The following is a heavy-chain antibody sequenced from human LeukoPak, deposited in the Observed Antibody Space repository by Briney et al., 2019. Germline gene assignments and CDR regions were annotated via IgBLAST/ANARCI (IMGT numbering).Heavy chain of an antibody. CDR2: INHSGST. D-gene: IGHD6-6*01. CDR3: ARGRRGQLRVRLTNRNYSYYMDV. J-gene: IGHJ6*03. V-gene: IGHV4-34*01. CDR1: GESFRGYY. Sequence: SETLSLTCAVYGESFRGYYWSWIRQPPGKGLEWIGEINHSGSTNYNPSLKSRVTISVDTSKNQFSLKLSSVTAADTAVYYCARGRRGQLRVRLTNRNYSYYMDVWGKGTTVTVSS.